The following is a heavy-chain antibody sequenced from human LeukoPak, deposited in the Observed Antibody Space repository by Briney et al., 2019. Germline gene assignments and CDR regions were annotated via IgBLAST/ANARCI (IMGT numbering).Heavy chain of an antibody. J-gene: IGHJ4*02. CDR1: GGSFGGYY. D-gene: IGHD3-3*01. CDR2: INHSGST. V-gene: IGHV4-34*01. Sequence: SETLSLTCAVYGGSFGGYYWSWIRQPPGKGLEWIGEINHSGSTNYNPSLKSRVTISVDTSKNQFSLKLSSVTAADTAVYYCARGLRITIFGVARRIDYWGQGTLVTVSS. CDR3: ARGLRITIFGVARRIDY.